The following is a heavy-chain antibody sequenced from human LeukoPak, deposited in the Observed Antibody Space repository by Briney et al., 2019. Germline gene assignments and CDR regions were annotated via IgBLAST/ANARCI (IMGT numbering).Heavy chain of an antibody. J-gene: IGHJ4*02. CDR1: GYSISSGYY. CDR2: IYHSGST. CDR3: ARHLVQAEWIFDY. V-gene: IGHV4-38-2*01. Sequence: KPSETLSLTCAASGYSISSGYYRGWIRQPPGKGLEWIGSIYHSGSTYYNPSLKSRVTISVDTSKNQFSLKLSSVTAADTAVYYCARHLVQAEWIFDYWGQGTLVTVSS. D-gene: IGHD6-6*01.